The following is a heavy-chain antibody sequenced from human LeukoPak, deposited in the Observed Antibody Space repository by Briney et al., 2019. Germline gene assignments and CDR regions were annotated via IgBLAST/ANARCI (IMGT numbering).Heavy chain of an antibody. CDR2: IYYSGST. CDR1: GGSISSYY. Sequence: SETLSLTCTVSGGSISSYYWSWIRRPPGKGLEWIGYIYYSGSTNYNPSLKSRVTISVDTSKNQFSLKLSSVTAADTAVYYCARDLGIAAAGTPYYYYGMDVWGQGTTVTVSS. CDR3: ARDLGIAAAGTPYYYYGMDV. V-gene: IGHV4-59*01. D-gene: IGHD6-13*01. J-gene: IGHJ6*02.